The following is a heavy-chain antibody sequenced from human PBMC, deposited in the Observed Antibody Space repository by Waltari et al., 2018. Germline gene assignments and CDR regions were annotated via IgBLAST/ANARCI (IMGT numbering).Heavy chain of an antibody. Sequence: EVQLLESGGGVVQPGGSLRLSCAASGFTFSIYAMSWVRQAPGKGLEWVSDITGSGGSTYYTDSVMGRFTISRDNSKNTLYLQMNSLRAEDTAIYYCAKNRGAVAATNSDYWGQGTLVTVSS. CDR3: AKNRGAVAATNSDY. V-gene: IGHV3-23*01. J-gene: IGHJ4*02. D-gene: IGHD6-19*01. CDR1: GFTFSIYA. CDR2: ITGSGGST.